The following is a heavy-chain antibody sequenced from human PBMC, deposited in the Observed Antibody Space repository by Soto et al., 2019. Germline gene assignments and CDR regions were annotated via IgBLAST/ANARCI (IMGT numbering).Heavy chain of an antibody. CDR3: ATDRRGHVGEY. Sequence: QVQLVQSGAEVKKPGSSVRVSCKASGGTFSSYAISWVRQAPGQGLEWMGGIIPIFNTTNYAQNFQGRVTXTXXESTSTAYMELSSLRSEDTAVYYCATDRRGHVGEYWGQGTLVTVSS. CDR2: IIPIFNTT. V-gene: IGHV1-69*05. D-gene: IGHD1-26*01. J-gene: IGHJ4*02. CDR1: GGTFSSYA.